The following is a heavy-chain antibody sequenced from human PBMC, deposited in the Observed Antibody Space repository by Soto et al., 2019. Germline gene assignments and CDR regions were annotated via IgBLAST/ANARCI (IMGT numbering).Heavy chain of an antibody. D-gene: IGHD2-2*01. CDR2: MAHDGTNQ. J-gene: IGHJ1*01. Sequence: QVQLVESGGGVVQPGGSLRLSCAASGFNFSSYGMQWVRQSPGEGLEWVEIMAHDGTNQYYGDSVKGRFTIYRANSKTTLDMQMGSLLGDSTSVNYYVTTSEGRKHQHSEYWGQGILVTGAS. V-gene: IGHV3-30*03. CDR3: VTTSEGRKHQHSEY. CDR1: GFNFSSYG.